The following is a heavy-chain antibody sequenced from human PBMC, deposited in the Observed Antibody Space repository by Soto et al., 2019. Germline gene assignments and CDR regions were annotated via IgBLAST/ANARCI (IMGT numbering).Heavy chain of an antibody. Sequence: PGGSLRLSCAASGFTFSSYAMSWVRQAPGKGLELVSAISGSGGSTYYADSVKGRFTISRDNSKNTLYLQMNSLRAEDTAVYYCAPVYSIPPAFDIWGQGTMVTVSS. J-gene: IGHJ3*02. CDR2: ISGSGGST. V-gene: IGHV3-23*01. CDR1: GFTFSSYA. CDR3: APVYSIPPAFDI. D-gene: IGHD4-4*01.